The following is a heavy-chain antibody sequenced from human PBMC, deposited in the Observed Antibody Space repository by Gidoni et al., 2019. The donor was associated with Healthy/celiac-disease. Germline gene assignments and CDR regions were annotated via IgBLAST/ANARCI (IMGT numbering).Heavy chain of an antibody. CDR3: ARHAIAVAGFFDY. V-gene: IGHV4-39*01. Sequence: QLQLQESGPGLVKPSETLSLTCTVAGGSTSSSSYYWGWIRQPPGKGLEWIGSIYYSGSTYYNPSLKSRVTISVDTSKNQFSLKLSSVTAADTAVYYCARHAIAVAGFFDYWGQGTLVTVSS. CDR2: IYYSGST. D-gene: IGHD6-19*01. J-gene: IGHJ4*02. CDR1: GGSTSSSSYY.